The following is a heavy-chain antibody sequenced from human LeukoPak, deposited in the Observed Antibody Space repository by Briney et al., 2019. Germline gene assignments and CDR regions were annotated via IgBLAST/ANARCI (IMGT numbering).Heavy chain of an antibody. D-gene: IGHD3-22*01. J-gene: IGHJ4*02. CDR3: AREYYYESSGYYPSFGY. CDR2: INPNSGGT. CDR1: GYTFTGYY. Sequence: ASVKVSCKASGYTFTGYYMHWVRQAPGQGLEWLGWINPNSGGTNYAQKFQGRVTMTRDTSISTAYMELSSLRSEDTAVYYCAREYYYESSGYYPSFGYWGQGTLVTVSS. V-gene: IGHV1-2*02.